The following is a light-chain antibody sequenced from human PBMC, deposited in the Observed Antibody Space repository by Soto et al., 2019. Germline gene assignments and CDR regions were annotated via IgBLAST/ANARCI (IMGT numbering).Light chain of an antibody. Sequence: DIQMTQSPSSLSASVGDRVTMTCRASQSISTNLNWYHQKPGKAPDLLIYAASRLQSGVPSRFSGSGSGTDFSLTITGLQPEDFATYHCQQNNGYRTWTFGQGTKVDIK. CDR3: QQNNGYRTWT. CDR1: QSISTN. J-gene: IGKJ1*01. CDR2: AAS. V-gene: IGKV1-39*01.